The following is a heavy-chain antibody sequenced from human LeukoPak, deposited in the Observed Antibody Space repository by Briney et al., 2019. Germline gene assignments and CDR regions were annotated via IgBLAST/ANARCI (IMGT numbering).Heavy chain of an antibody. J-gene: IGHJ4*02. Sequence: GGSLRLSCAASGFTFSNYAMSWVRQAPGEGLEWVSAISGGGGSTYYADSVKGRFTISRDNSKNTLYLQMNSLRAEDTAVYYCARAYTSGWPYYFENWGQGTLVTVSS. CDR3: ARAYTSGWPYYFEN. CDR1: GFTFSNYA. CDR2: ISGGGGST. D-gene: IGHD6-19*01. V-gene: IGHV3-23*01.